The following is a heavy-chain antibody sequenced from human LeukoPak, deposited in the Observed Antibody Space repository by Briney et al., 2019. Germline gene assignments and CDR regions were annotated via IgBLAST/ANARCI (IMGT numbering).Heavy chain of an antibody. J-gene: IGHJ6*03. CDR1: GFTFSTQW. Sequence: GGSLRLSCAASGFTFSTQWMSWVRQAPGKGLEWVAIVNQGGTQKYYVDSVKGRFTISRDNAENSLYLQMNSLRAEDTAVYYCAREHYFYYLDAWGKGTTVTISS. CDR3: AREHYFYYLDA. CDR2: VNQGGTQK. V-gene: IGHV3-7*01.